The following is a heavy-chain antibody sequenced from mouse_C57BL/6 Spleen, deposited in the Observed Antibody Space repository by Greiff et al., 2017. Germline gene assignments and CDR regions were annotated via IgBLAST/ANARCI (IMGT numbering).Heavy chain of an antibody. CDR1: GFTFSSYA. CDR3: TREGDYGSSYWYFDV. V-gene: IGHV5-9-1*02. D-gene: IGHD1-1*01. Sequence: EVQLVESGEGLVKPGGSLKLSCAASGFTFSSYALSWVRQTPEKRLEWVAYISSGGDYIYYADTVKGRFTISRDNARNTLYLQMSSLKSEDTAMXYCTREGDYGSSYWYFDVWGTGTTVTVSS. CDR2: ISSGGDYI. J-gene: IGHJ1*03.